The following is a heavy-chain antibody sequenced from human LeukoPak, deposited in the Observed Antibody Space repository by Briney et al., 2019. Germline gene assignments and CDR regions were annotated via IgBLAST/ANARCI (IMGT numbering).Heavy chain of an antibody. D-gene: IGHD6-6*01. CDR1: GYTFTSYA. J-gene: IGHJ5*02. CDR3: ARGRAARTYNWFDP. Sequence: ASVKVSCKASGYTFTSYAMHWVRQASGQRPEWMGWINAGNGNTKYSQEFQGRVTMTRDMSTSTVYMELSSLRSEDTAVYYCARGRAARTYNWFDPWGQGTLVTVSS. V-gene: IGHV1-3*03. CDR2: INAGNGNT.